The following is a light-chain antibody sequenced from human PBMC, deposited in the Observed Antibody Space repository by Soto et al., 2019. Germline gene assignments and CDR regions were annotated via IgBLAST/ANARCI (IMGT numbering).Light chain of an antibody. Sequence: DIQMTQSPSTLSASVGDRVTITCRASQSISSWLAWYQQKPGKAPKLLIYDASSLESGVPSRFSGSGFGTEFTLTTICLEPDDFATYYCQQYNSYSTFCQGTKLDIK. CDR1: QSISSW. V-gene: IGKV1-5*01. CDR3: QQYNSYST. J-gene: IGKJ2*01. CDR2: DAS.